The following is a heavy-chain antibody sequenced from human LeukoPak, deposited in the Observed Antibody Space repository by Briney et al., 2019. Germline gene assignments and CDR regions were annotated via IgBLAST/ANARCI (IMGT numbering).Heavy chain of an antibody. J-gene: IGHJ6*03. CDR1: GFTFSSYA. CDR3: AKFYYYDTSGYFAYMDV. CDR2: ISGGGGST. D-gene: IGHD3-22*01. Sequence: PGGSLRLSCAASGFTFSSYAMSWVRQAPGKGLEWVSAISGGGGSTYYADSVKGRFTISRHNSKNTLYLQMNSLRAEDTAVYYCAKFYYYDTSGYFAYMDVWGKGTTVTVSS. V-gene: IGHV3-23*01.